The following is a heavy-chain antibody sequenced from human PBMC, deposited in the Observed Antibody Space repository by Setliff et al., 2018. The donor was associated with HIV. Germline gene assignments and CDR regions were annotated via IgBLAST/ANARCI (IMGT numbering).Heavy chain of an antibody. CDR1: GYSFINYG. D-gene: IGHD3-9*01. CDR3: ARARLQGIVTAVGPRDNCLDP. J-gene: IGHJ5*02. Sequence: GASVKVSCKASGYSFINYGISWVRQAPGQGLEWMGWISAYNGNTDYAPRPLGRVTMTTDTSTSTAYMELRSLSSDDTAVYYCARARLQGIVTAVGPRDNCLDPWGQGTRVTVSS. V-gene: IGHV1-18*01. CDR2: ISAYNGNT.